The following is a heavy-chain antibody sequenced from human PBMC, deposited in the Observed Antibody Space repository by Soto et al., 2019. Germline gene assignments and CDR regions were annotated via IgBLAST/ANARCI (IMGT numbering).Heavy chain of an antibody. CDR2: IYYSGST. J-gene: IGHJ6*02. CDR1: GGSISSYY. CDR3: ARVNYYDSSGYYYYYYYGMDV. V-gene: IGHV4-59*01. D-gene: IGHD3-22*01. Sequence: PSETLSLTCTVSGGSISSYYWSWIRQPPGKGLEWIGYIYYSGSTNYNPSLKSRVTISVDTSKNQFSLKLSSVTAADTAVYYFARVNYYDSSGYYYYYYYGMDVWGQGTTVTVSS.